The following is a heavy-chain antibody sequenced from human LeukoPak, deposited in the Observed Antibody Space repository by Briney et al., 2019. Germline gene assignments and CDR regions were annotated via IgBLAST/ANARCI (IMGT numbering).Heavy chain of an antibody. J-gene: IGHJ5*02. V-gene: IGHV3-23*01. D-gene: IGHD5-12*01. CDR3: ARDLDGYRSGNGA. Sequence: GGSLRLSCAASGFTSSTYAMSWVRQAPGKGLEWVSTISGSGVSTYYADSVKGRFTISRDNAKNTLYLQMNSLRAEDTAVYYCARDLDGYRSGNGAWGQGTLVTVSS. CDR1: GFTSSTYA. CDR2: ISGSGVST.